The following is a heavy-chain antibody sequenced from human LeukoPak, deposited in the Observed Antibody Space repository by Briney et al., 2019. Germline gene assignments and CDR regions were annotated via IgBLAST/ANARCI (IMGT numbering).Heavy chain of an antibody. Sequence: GGSVSLSCTASGFPFIEISMIWVRQARGKGLEWSSYVGIDSGNTKYADSVRGRFTISADKAKNSLYLQMNGLRVEDTAVYYCARDHNYAFDNWGQGTLVSVAS. CDR1: GFPFIEIS. D-gene: IGHD1-1*01. CDR3: ARDHNYAFDN. V-gene: IGHV3-48*01. CDR2: VGIDSGNT. J-gene: IGHJ4*02.